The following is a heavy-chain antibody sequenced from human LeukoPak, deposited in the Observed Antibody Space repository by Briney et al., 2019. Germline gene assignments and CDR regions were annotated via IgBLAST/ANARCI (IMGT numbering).Heavy chain of an antibody. Sequence: SETLSLTCTVSGDSISSGNYYWSWIRQPAGKGLEWIGRIYTSGSTNYNPSLKSRVTISVDTSKNQFSLNLGSVTAADTAVYYCARGVATINFEYWGQGTLVTVSS. CDR3: ARGVATINFEY. D-gene: IGHD5-12*01. V-gene: IGHV4-61*02. J-gene: IGHJ4*02. CDR1: GDSISSGNYY. CDR2: IYTSGST.